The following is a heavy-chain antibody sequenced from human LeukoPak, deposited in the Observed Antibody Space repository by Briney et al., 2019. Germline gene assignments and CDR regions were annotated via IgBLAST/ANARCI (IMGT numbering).Heavy chain of an antibody. CDR3: AQVGYCSSTSCYDH. Sequence: PGGSLRLSCAASGFTFSSYWMHWVRQAPGKGLVWVSRINSDGSSTSYADSVKGRFTISRDNAKNTLYLQMNSLRAEDTAVYYCAQVGYCSSTSCYDHWGQGTLVTVSS. CDR1: GFTFSSYW. V-gene: IGHV3-74*01. D-gene: IGHD2-2*01. J-gene: IGHJ4*02. CDR2: INSDGSST.